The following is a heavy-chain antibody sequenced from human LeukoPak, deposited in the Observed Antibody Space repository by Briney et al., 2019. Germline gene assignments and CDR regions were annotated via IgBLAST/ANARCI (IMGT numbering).Heavy chain of an antibody. CDR3: ARALSYSSSLSMGDY. J-gene: IGHJ4*02. V-gene: IGHV4-34*01. CDR1: GGSFSGYY. Sequence: SETLSLTCAVYGGSFSGYYWSWIRQPPGKGLEWIGEINHSGRTNYNPSLKSRVTISVDTSKNQFSLKLSSVTAADTAVYYCARALSYSSSLSMGDYWGQRTLVTVSS. D-gene: IGHD6-13*01. CDR2: INHSGRT.